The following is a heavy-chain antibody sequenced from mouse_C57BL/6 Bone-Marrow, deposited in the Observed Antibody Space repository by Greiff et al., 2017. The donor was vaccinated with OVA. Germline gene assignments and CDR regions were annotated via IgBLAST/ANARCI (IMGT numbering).Heavy chain of an antibody. Sequence: QVQLQQSGAELVKPGASVKISCKASGYAFSSYWMNWVKQRPGKGLEWIGQIYPGDGDTNYNGKFKGKATLTADKSSSTAYMQLSSLTSEDSAVYFCARSFITTVVVGGFDYWGQGTTLTVSS. CDR3: ARSFITTVVVGGFDY. V-gene: IGHV1-80*01. CDR1: GYAFSSYW. CDR2: IYPGDGDT. J-gene: IGHJ2*01. D-gene: IGHD1-1*01.